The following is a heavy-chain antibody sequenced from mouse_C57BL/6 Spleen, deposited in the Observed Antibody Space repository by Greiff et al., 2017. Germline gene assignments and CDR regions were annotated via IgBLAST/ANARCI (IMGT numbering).Heavy chain of an antibody. V-gene: IGHV1-64*01. D-gene: IGHD2-3*01. CDR2: IHPNSGST. CDR3: ERKGSDGYYYDFDY. J-gene: IGHJ2*01. Sequence: QVQLQQPGAELVKPGASVKLSCKASGYTFTSYWMHWVKQRPGQGLEWIGMIHPNSGSTNYNEKFKSKATLTVDKSSSTAYMQLSSLTSEDSAVYYCERKGSDGYYYDFDYWGQGTTLTVSS. CDR1: GYTFTSYW.